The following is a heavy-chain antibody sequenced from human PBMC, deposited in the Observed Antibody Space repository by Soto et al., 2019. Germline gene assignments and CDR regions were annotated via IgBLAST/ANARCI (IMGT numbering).Heavy chain of an antibody. D-gene: IGHD6-19*01. CDR1: GFTFRYYA. V-gene: IGHV3-23*01. CDR3: GKERRGSGWSVCNY. Sequence: GGSLRLSCGASGFTFRYYAMNWVRQAPGKGLEWVADISGSGDSARHADSVKGRFIISRDNSKNTLFLHMNSLRVDDTAVYYCGKERRGSGWSVCNYWGQGTLVTVSS. CDR2: ISGSGDSA. J-gene: IGHJ4*02.